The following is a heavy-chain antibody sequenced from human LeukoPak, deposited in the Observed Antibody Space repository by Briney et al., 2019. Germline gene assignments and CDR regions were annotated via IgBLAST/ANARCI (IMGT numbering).Heavy chain of an antibody. V-gene: IGHV1-69*05. Sequence: SVKVSCKASGGTFSSYAISWVRQAPGQGLEWMGGIIPIFGTANYAQKFQGIVTITTDESTSTAYMELSSLRSEDTAVYYCARERDYYGSGSYYNPRWFDYWGQGTLVTVSS. CDR1: GGTFSSYA. J-gene: IGHJ4*02. D-gene: IGHD3-10*01. CDR2: IIPIFGTA. CDR3: ARERDYYGSGSYYNPRWFDY.